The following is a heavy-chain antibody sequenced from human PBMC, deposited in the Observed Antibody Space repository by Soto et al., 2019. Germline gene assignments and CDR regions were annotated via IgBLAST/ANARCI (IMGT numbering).Heavy chain of an antibody. D-gene: IGHD3-22*01. J-gene: IGHJ6*02. CDR2: IIPMFGTA. Sequence: QVQLVQSGAEVKKPGSSVKVSCKASGGTFSSYASNWVRQAPGQGLEWMGGIIPMFGTADYAQKFQGRVTITADESTSTAYMELSSLRSEDTAVYYCASHYYDSSGYNYYCGMDVWGQGTTFTVSS. CDR1: GGTFSSYA. CDR3: ASHYYDSSGYNYYCGMDV. V-gene: IGHV1-69*12.